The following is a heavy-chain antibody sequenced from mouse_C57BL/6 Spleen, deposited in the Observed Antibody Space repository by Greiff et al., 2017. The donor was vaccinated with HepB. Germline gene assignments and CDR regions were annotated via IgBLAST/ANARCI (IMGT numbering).Heavy chain of an antibody. Sequence: VQLQQSGPELVKPGASVKIPCKASGYTFTDYNMDWVKQSHGKSLEWIGDINPNNGGTIYNQKFKGKATLTVDKSSSTAYMELRSLTSEDTAVYYCARPFYDYDLYYFDYWGQGTTLTVSS. V-gene: IGHV1-18*01. CDR2: INPNNGGT. D-gene: IGHD2-4*01. CDR3: ARPFYDYDLYYFDY. J-gene: IGHJ2*01. CDR1: GYTFTDYN.